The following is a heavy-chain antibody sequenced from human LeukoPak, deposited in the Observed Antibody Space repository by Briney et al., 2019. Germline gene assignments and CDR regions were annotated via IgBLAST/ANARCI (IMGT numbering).Heavy chain of an antibody. CDR2: INQDGSEK. D-gene: IGHD6-6*01. V-gene: IGHV3-7*05. CDR3: ARVFTSSSNWFDP. J-gene: IGHJ5*02. Sequence: GGSLRLSCAASGFTFSSYWMSWVRQAPGKGLEWVANINQDGSEKYYVDSVKGRFTISRDNAKNSLYLQMNSLRAEDTAVYYCARVFTSSSNWFDPWGQGTLVTVFS. CDR1: GFTFSSYW.